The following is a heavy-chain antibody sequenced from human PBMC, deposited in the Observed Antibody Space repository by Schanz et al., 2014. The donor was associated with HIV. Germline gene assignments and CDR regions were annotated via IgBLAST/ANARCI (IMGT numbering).Heavy chain of an antibody. J-gene: IGHJ4*02. CDR2: ISGSGDST. CDR3: AKMARSVAANTNFDY. Sequence: EVQLLESGGGLEQPGGSLRLSCAASGFNFNNYAMSWVRQAPGKGLEWVSSISGSGDSTFYAGSVKGRFAISRDKSKNTLYLQMNSLRVEDTAVYYCAKMARSVAANTNFDYWGQGTLVTVSS. CDR1: GFNFNNYA. D-gene: IGHD6-19*01. V-gene: IGHV3-23*01.